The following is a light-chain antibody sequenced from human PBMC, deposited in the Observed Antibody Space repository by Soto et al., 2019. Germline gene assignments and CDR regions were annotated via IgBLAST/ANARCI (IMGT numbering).Light chain of an antibody. CDR3: SSYAGSKDVV. CDR2: EVS. CDR1: SSDVGGYNY. Sequence: QSALTQPPSASGSPGQSVTISCTGTSSDVGGYNYVYWYQQHPGNAPKLMIYEVSKRPSGVPDRFSGSTSGNTASLTVSGLQAEDEADYYCSSYAGSKDVVFGGGTKLTVL. J-gene: IGLJ2*01. V-gene: IGLV2-8*01.